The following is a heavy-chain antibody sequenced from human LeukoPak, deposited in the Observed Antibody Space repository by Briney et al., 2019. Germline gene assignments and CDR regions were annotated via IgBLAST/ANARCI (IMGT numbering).Heavy chain of an antibody. V-gene: IGHV3-66*02. CDR3: ARLHYYYMDI. CDR1: GITVTAND. J-gene: IGHJ6*03. Sequence: GESLRLSCAVSGITVTANDMTWVRQAPGKGLEWVSVIYIDGSKYYADSVKGRFTISRDTSTNTVFLQMNSLRPEDTAVYYCARLHYYYMDIWGTGTTVTVSS. CDR2: IYIDGSK.